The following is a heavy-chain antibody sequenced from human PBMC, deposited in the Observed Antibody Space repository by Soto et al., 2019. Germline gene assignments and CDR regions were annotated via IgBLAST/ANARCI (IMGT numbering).Heavy chain of an antibody. J-gene: IGHJ6*02. CDR3: ARGDATKIVVTTYYGMDV. CDR1: GGTLSNYG. D-gene: IGHD4-17*01. V-gene: IGHV1-69*13. Sequence: GASVKVSCKASGGTLSNYGISWVLQAPGQGLEWMGGIIPVFGTANYAQKFQGRVTITADESTTTVYMDVSSLRSDDTAVYYCARGDATKIVVTTYYGMDVWGQGTTVTVSS. CDR2: IIPVFGTA.